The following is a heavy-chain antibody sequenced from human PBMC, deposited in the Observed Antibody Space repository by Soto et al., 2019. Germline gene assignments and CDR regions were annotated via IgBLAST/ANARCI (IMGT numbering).Heavy chain of an antibody. CDR1: GFTFRNVW. CDR3: TTGEN. CDR2: IQKEADGGAT. D-gene: IGHD3-16*01. J-gene: IGHJ4*02. V-gene: IGHV3-15*01. Sequence: EVLLVESGGGLAKPGESLRLSCEASGFTFRNVWMTWIRRAPGRGLEWVATIQKEADGGATDYGAPVAGRFTISRDDSQRIPYLHRTSLKSEDTGLYYFTTGENWGRGTLVAVAS.